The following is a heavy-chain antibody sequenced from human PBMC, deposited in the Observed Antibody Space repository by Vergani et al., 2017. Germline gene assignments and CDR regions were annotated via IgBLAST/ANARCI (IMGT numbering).Heavy chain of an antibody. J-gene: IGHJ6*03. V-gene: IGHV4-34*01. Sequence: QVQLQQWGGGLLKPSETLSLTCVVNGESFTSYHWTWIRQSPGEGLEWVGDIDHTGRPDYNPSLKIRLTMSVDKSRNQFSLTLNSVTATDTAIYFCARVNTETNGHLYYYYYMDVGGQGTAVTVS. D-gene: IGHD4-11*01. CDR2: IDHTGRP. CDR1: GESFTSYH. CDR3: ARVNTETNGHLYYYYYMDV.